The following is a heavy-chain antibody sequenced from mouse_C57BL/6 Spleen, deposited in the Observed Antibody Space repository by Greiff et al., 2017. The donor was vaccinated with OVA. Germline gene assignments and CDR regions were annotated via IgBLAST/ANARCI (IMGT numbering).Heavy chain of an antibody. D-gene: IGHD1-1*01. J-gene: IGHJ2*01. CDR2: IDPENGDT. CDR1: GFNIKDDY. V-gene: IGHV14-4*01. Sequence: VQLQQSGAELVRPGASVKLSCTASGFNIKDDYMHWVQQRPEQGLEWIGWIDPENGDTESASKFPGKAPITANTSSNTADRRLSSRRSEDTAVYYCSTYGSSPDWGKGTTLTVSS. CDR3: STYGSSPD.